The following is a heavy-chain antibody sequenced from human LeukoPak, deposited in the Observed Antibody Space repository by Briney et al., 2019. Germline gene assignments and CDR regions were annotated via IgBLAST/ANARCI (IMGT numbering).Heavy chain of an antibody. CDR1: GYTFTSYG. D-gene: IGHD2-15*01. V-gene: IGHV1-18*01. CDR3: ARGTPSETEYCSGGSCYSAVDY. Sequence: GASVKVSCKASGYTFTSYGISWVRQAPGQGLEWIGWISAYNGNTNYAQKLQGRVTMTRNTSISTAYMELSSLRSEDTAVYYCARGTPSETEYCSGGSCYSAVDYWGQGTLVTVSS. CDR2: ISAYNGNT. J-gene: IGHJ4*02.